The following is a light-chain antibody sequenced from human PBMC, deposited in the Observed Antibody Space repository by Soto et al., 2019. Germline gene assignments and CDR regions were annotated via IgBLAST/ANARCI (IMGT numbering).Light chain of an antibody. CDR2: AAS. CDR3: QKYNSAPYT. CDR1: QGISNY. J-gene: IGKJ2*01. Sequence: DIQMTQSPSSLSASVGDRVTITCRASQGISNYFAWYQQKPGKVPRLLIYAASTLQSGVPSWFSGSGSVTDFTLTISSLQPEDVATYYCQKYNSAPYTFGQGTKLEIK. V-gene: IGKV1-27*01.